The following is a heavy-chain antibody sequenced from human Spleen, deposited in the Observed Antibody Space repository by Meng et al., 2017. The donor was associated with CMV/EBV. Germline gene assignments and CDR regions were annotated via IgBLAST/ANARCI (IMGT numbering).Heavy chain of an antibody. J-gene: IGHJ4*02. D-gene: IGHD1-26*01. CDR1: GFTVSSNY. CDR3: ARTPGPYSGSYFGYFDY. V-gene: IGHV3-66*02. Sequence: GGSLRLSCAASGFTVSSNYMSWVRQAPGKGLEWVSVIYSGGSTYYADSVKGRFTVSRDNSKNTLYLQMNSLRPEDTAVYYCARTPGPYSGSYFGYFDYWGQGTLVTVSS. CDR2: IYSGGST.